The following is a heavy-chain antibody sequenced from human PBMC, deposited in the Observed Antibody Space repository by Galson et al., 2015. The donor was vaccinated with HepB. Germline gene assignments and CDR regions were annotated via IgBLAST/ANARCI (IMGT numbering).Heavy chain of an antibody. D-gene: IGHD4-17*01. J-gene: IGHJ6*03. CDR3: ATRPFDYGDYLYYYYMDV. V-gene: IGHV1-69*10. CDR2: IIPILGIA. Sequence: SVKVSCKASGGTFSSYAISWVRQAPGQGLEWMGGIIPILGIANYAQKFQGRVTITADKSTSTAYMELSSLRSEDTAVYYCATRPFDYGDYLYYYYMDVWGKGTTVTVSS. CDR1: GGTFSSYA.